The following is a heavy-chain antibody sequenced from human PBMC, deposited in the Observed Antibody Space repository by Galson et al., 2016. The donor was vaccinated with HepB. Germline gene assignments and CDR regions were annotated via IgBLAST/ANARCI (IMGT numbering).Heavy chain of an antibody. CDR1: GFTFSRYD. D-gene: IGHD1-14*01. V-gene: IGHV3-13*01. CDR2: IGTAGDT. CDR3: ARDGGGTGGYYYYAMDV. Sequence: SLRLSCAASGFTFSRYDMHWVRHVTGKGLEWVSAIGTAGDTYYPGSVKGRFTISRENAKNSLYLQMNSLRDEDTAVYYCARDGGGTGGYYYYAMDVWGQGTTDTVSS. J-gene: IGHJ6*02.